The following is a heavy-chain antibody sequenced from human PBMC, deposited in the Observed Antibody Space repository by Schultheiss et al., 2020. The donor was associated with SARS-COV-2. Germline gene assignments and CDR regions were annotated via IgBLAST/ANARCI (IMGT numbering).Heavy chain of an antibody. J-gene: IGHJ6*03. CDR1: GDSIISYY. CDR2: IYNSGNT. Sequence: SETLSLTCTVSGDSIISYYWSWIRQPPGKGLEWIGYIYNSGNTNYNPTLKSRVTISVDTSKNQFSLKLSSVTAANTAVCYCSRVAYPYHYMDVWGKGTAVTVSS. V-gene: IGHV4-59*01. CDR3: SRVAYPYHYMDV.